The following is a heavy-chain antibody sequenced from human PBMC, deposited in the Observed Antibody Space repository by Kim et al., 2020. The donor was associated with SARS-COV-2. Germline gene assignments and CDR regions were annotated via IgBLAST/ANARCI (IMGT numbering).Heavy chain of an antibody. Sequence: KSRLTISRDNAKNARYLQLNSLRAEDTAVYYCARDTPGGYYRNCYYYMDVWGKGTTVTVSS. V-gene: IGHV3-11*06. CDR3: ARDTPGGYYRNCYYYMDV. D-gene: IGHD3-3*01. J-gene: IGHJ6*03.